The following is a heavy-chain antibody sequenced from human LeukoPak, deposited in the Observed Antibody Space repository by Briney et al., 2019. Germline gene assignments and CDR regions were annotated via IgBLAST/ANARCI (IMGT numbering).Heavy chain of an antibody. CDR3: CPRGGRHNHAHLYY. CDR1: GFTFSSYG. J-gene: IGHJ4*02. CDR2: ISYDGSNK. D-gene: IGHD1-1*01. V-gene: IGHV3-30*03. Sequence: GGSLRLSCAASGFTFSSYGMHWVRQAPGKGLEWVAVISYDGSNKYYADSVKGRFTISRDNSKNTLYLQMNSLRAEDTAVYYWCPRGGRHNHAHLYYRGQGTLVTVSS.